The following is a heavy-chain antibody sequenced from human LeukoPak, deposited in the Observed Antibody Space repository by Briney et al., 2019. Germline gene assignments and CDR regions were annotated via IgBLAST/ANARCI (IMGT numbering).Heavy chain of an antibody. J-gene: IGHJ3*02. V-gene: IGHV4-59*01. CDR2: IYYSGGT. CDR3: ARGLPGYSGGDDAFDI. CDR1: GGSITGYY. D-gene: IGHD6-19*01. Sequence: SETLSLTCTVSGGSITGYYWSWLRPPPGKGLEYIGYIYYSGGTNYNPSLKSRVTVSVDTSKNQFSLKLTSVTAADTALYYCARGLPGYSGGDDAFDIWGQGTVVIVS.